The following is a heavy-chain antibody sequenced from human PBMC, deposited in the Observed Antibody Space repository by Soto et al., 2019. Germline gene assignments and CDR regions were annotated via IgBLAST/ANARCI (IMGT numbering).Heavy chain of an antibody. CDR1: GGSFRRYY. J-gene: IGHJ6*03. CDR2: ICNSGTT. V-gene: IGHV4-59*12. Sequence: PSESLSLTCTVSGGSFRRYYWSWIRQPPGEGLEWIGDICNSGTTNYNPSLKSRVTISVDTHKNQFSLKLSSVTVADTALYYCAAEGCVLEDRYYYMDVWGKGTTVTVSS. D-gene: IGHD2-8*01. CDR3: AAEGCVLEDRYYYMDV.